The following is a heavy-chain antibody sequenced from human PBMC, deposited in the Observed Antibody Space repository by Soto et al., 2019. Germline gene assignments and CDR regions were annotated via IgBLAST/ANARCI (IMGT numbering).Heavy chain of an antibody. V-gene: IGHV3-23*01. CDR2: ISGSGVST. CDR3: SKDRELIATRSIDY. D-gene: IGHD6-6*01. Sequence: EVQLLESGGGLVQPGGSLRLSCAASGFTFSSYAMSWVRQAPGKGLEWVSGISGSGVSTYYADSVKGRFTISRDNSKSTLYLEVNSLRAEDTAVYYCSKDRELIATRSIDYWGQGTLVTVST. CDR1: GFTFSSYA. J-gene: IGHJ4*02.